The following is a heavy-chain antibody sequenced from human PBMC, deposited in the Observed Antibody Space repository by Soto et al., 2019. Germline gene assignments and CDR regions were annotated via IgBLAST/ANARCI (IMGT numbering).Heavy chain of an antibody. D-gene: IGHD3-22*01. CDR2: INPNSGGT. Sequence: ASVKVSCKASGYTFTGYYMHWVRQAPGQGLEWMGWINPNSGGTNYAQKFQGWVTMTRDTSISTAYMELSRLRSEDTAVYYCAREVGYYDSSGFYDYRGQGTLVTVSS. V-gene: IGHV1-2*04. CDR1: GYTFTGYY. CDR3: AREVGYYDSSGFYDY. J-gene: IGHJ4*02.